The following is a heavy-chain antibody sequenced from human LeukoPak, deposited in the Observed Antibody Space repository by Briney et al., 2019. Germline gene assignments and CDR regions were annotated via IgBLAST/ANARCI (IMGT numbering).Heavy chain of an antibody. CDR3: ARGGQQLVPRYFDY. J-gene: IGHJ4*02. CDR1: GFTFSSYW. D-gene: IGHD6-13*01. Sequence: GGSLRLSCAASGFTFSSYWMSWVRQAPGKGLEWVANIKQDGSEKYYVDSVKGRFTISRDSAKNSLYLQMNSLRAEDTAVYYCARGGQQLVPRYFDYWGQGTLVTVSS. CDR2: IKQDGSEK. V-gene: IGHV3-7*01.